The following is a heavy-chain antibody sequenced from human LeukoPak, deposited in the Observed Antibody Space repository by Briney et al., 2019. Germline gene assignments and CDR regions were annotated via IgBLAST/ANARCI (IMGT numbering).Heavy chain of an antibody. Sequence: GGSLRLSCAASGFTFNSYDMHWVRQAPGKGLEWVSFIRYDGNIKYFADSVKGRFTISRDNSKNTLYLQMNSLRAEDTAVYYCARDIIRAARDAFDIWGQGTMVTVSS. V-gene: IGHV3-30*02. CDR2: IRYDGNIK. J-gene: IGHJ3*02. D-gene: IGHD2-2*01. CDR1: GFTFNSYD. CDR3: ARDIIRAARDAFDI.